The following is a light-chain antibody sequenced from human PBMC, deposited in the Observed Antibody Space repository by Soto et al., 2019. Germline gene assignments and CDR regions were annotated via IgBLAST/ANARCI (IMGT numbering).Light chain of an antibody. V-gene: IGKV1-5*03. J-gene: IGKJ4*01. CDR2: KAS. Sequence: DIQMTQSPATLSASVGDRVTLTCRASQSVSSWLAWYQQKPGKAPTLLIYKASTLESGVPSRFSGSGSGTEFTLTISSVQPDDFATYYCHQYKSYPLTFGGGTKVDIK. CDR1: QSVSSW. CDR3: HQYKSYPLT.